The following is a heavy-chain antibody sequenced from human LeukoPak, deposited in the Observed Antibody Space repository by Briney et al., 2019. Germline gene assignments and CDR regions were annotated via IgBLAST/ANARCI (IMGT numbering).Heavy chain of an antibody. J-gene: IGHJ4*02. CDR2: ISGYNGNT. V-gene: IGHV1-18*01. CDR1: GYTFISFG. CDR3: ARRVGATDFDY. Sequence: GASVKVSCKASGYTFISFGITWVRQAPGRGLERMGWISGYNGNTDYEQKFQGRVTMTTDTSTSTAYMELRSLRSDDTAVYYCARRVGATDFDYWGQGTLVTVSS. D-gene: IGHD1-26*01.